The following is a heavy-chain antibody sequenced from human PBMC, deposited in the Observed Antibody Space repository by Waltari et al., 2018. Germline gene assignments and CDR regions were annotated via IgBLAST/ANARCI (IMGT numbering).Heavy chain of an antibody. CDR3: ARAGLGSPLEWLRLFDQ. J-gene: IGHJ4*02. Sequence: EVQLVESGGGLIQPGGSLRLSCAVSGFTFINNYMTWFRWAPGKGLEWVSVIYTGASGAKTYYADSVKGRFAISRDNSGNTLYLQMNSLRADDTAVYFCARAGLGSPLEWLRLFDQWGRGALVTVSS. CDR2: IYTGASGAKT. CDR1: GFTFINNY. V-gene: IGHV3-53*01. D-gene: IGHD6-19*01.